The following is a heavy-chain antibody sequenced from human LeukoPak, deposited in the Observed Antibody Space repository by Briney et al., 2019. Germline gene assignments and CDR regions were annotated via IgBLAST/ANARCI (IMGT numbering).Heavy chain of an antibody. V-gene: IGHV3-30*18. CDR3: AKVEGRGGSYYLSHAFDI. D-gene: IGHD1-26*01. J-gene: IGHJ3*02. Sequence: PGGSLRLSCAASGFTFSSYGMHWVRQAPGKGLEWVAVISYDGSNKYYADSVKGRFTISRDNSKNTLYLQMNSLRAEDTAVYYCAKVEGRGGSYYLSHAFDIWGQGTMVTVSS. CDR1: GFTFSSYG. CDR2: ISYDGSNK.